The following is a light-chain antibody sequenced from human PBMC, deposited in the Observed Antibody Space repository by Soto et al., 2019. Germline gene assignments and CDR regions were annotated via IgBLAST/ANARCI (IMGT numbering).Light chain of an antibody. V-gene: IGKV1-27*01. CDR3: QRTYNAPPIT. J-gene: IGKJ4*01. CDR2: RTS. Sequence: DIQLTQSPSSLSASVGDRVTITCRVSQDISSYLSCYRQKPGKVPNLLIYRTSNFHFGVPSRFSGSGSGTDFTLTISSLQPEDVATYYGQRTYNAPPITFGGGTKVAIK. CDR1: QDISSY.